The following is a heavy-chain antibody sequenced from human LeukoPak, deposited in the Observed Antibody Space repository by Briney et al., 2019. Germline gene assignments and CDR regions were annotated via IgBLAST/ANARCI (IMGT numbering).Heavy chain of an antibody. CDR2: IGTAGDT. Sequence: GGSLRLSCAASGFTFSSYDMHWVRQGTGKGLEWVPAIGTAGDTYYPGSVKGRFTVSRENAKNSLYLQMNSLRAGDTAVYYCARAMVHAFDIWGQGTMVTVSS. D-gene: IGHD3-10*01. CDR1: GFTFSSYD. J-gene: IGHJ3*02. V-gene: IGHV3-13*01. CDR3: ARAMVHAFDI.